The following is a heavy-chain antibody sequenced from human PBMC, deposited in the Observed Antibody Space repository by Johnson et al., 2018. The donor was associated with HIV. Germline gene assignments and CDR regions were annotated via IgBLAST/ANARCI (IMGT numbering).Heavy chain of an antibody. V-gene: IGHV3-11*04. CDR3: ARDLIKVSRLYAFDI. CDR2: ISNSGSII. J-gene: IGHJ3*02. D-gene: IGHD3-10*01. Sequence: VQLVESGGGLVRPGGSLRLSCAASGFTFSDYYMSWIRQAPGKGLEWVSYISNSGSIIYYADSVKGRFTISRDNGKNSLFLQMNSLRAEDTAVYYCARDLIKVSRLYAFDIWGQWTMVTVSS. CDR1: GFTFSDYY.